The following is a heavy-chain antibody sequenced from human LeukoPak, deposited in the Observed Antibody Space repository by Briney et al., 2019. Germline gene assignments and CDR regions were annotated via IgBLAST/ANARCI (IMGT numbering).Heavy chain of an antibody. Sequence: PSETLSLTCSVSGGSINSGGYYWSWIRQPPGKGLEWIGYIYYSGSTNYNPSLKSRVTISVDTSKNQFSLKLSSVTAADTAVYYCARGNRYYYDSSGYYRLYYFDYWGQGTLVTVSS. J-gene: IGHJ4*02. D-gene: IGHD3-22*01. CDR3: ARGNRYYYDSSGYYRLYYFDY. CDR2: IYYSGST. CDR1: GGSINSGGYY. V-gene: IGHV4-61*08.